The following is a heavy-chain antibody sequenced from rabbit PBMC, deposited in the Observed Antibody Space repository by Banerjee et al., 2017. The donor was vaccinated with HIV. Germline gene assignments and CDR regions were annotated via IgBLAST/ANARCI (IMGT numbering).Heavy chain of an antibody. CDR1: GFDFNSYG. J-gene: IGHJ4*01. D-gene: IGHD7-1*01. CDR3: ARGYTYGYPAYGAATYFNL. Sequence: QEQLVESGGGLVTLGGSLKLSCKASGFDFNSYGISWVRQAPGKGLEWIAYIYPDSGVTDYASWVNGRFTISLDNAQNTLFLQMTSLTAADTATYFCARGYTYGYPAYGAATYFNLWGQGTLVTVS. CDR2: IYPDSGVT. V-gene: IGHV1S47*01.